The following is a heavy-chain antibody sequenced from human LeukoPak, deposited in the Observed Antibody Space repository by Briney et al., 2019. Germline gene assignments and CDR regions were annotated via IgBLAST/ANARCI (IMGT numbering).Heavy chain of an antibody. J-gene: IGHJ5*02. CDR3: ARPYNDILTGYYLGNWFDP. D-gene: IGHD3-9*01. CDR1: GGSISSSSYY. Sequence: SETLSLTCTVSGGSISSSSYYWGWIRQPPGTGLEWIGSIYYSGSTYYNPSLKSRVTISVDTSKNQFSLKLSSVTAADTAVYYCARPYNDILTGYYLGNWFDPWGQGTLVTVSS. V-gene: IGHV4-39*01. CDR2: IYYSGST.